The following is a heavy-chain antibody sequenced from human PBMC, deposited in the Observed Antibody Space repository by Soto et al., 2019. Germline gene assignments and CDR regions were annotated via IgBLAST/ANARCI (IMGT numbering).Heavy chain of an antibody. CDR3: ARQRKLLYWYFDL. Sequence: SETLSLTCTVSGGSISSYYWSWIRQPPGKGLEWIGYIYYSGSTNYNPSLKSRVTISVDTSKNQFSLKLSSVTAADTAVYYCARQRKLLYWYFDLWGRGTLVTVSS. J-gene: IGHJ2*01. CDR1: GGSISSYY. V-gene: IGHV4-59*08. CDR2: IYYSGST.